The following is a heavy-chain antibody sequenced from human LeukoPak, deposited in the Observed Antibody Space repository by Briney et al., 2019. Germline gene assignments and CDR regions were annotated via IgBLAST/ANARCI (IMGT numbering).Heavy chain of an antibody. CDR1: GDSISSGSHY. D-gene: IGHD3-10*01. V-gene: IGHV4-61*02. CDR3: ARDLQRFGINWFDP. J-gene: IGHJ5*02. Sequence: SETLSLTCTVSGDSISSGSHYWSWIRQSAGKGLEWIGRIYTSGSTNYNPSLKSRVTISVDTSKNQFSLKLSSVTAADTAVYYCARDLQRFGINWFDPWGQGTLVTVSS. CDR2: IYTSGST.